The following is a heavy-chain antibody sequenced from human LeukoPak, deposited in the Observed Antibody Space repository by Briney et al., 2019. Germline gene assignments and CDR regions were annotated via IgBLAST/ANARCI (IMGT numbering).Heavy chain of an antibody. Sequence: ASVKVSCKASGYTFTGYYMHWVRQAPGQGLEWMGWINPNSGGTNYAQKFQGRVTMTRDTSISTAYMELSRLRSYDTAVYYCARDSQGTTLLGYWGQGTLVTVSS. CDR2: INPNSGGT. V-gene: IGHV1-2*02. J-gene: IGHJ4*02. CDR1: GYTFTGYY. D-gene: IGHD1-14*01. CDR3: ARDSQGTTLLGY.